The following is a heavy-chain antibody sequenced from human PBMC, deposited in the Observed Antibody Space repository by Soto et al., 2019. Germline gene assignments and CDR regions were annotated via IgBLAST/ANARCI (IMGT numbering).Heavy chain of an antibody. J-gene: IGHJ3*02. Sequence: GGSLRLSCAASGFTVISNYLSWVLQAPGKGLEWVSLINSGGSTYYADSVKGRFTISRDDSKNTLYLQMNSLGAEDTAVYYCARASYYYDSSRRSDAFDIWGQGTMVXVSS. CDR1: GFTVISNY. CDR2: INSGGST. CDR3: ARASYYYDSSRRSDAFDI. D-gene: IGHD3-22*01. V-gene: IGHV3-53*01.